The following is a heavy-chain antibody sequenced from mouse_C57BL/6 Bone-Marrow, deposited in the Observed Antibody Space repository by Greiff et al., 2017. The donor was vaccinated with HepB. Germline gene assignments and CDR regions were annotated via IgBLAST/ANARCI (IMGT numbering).Heavy chain of an antibody. J-gene: IGHJ2*01. CDR2: IHPNSGST. CDR3: TRRGIYDYALYY. V-gene: IGHV1-64*01. CDR1: GYTFTSYW. Sequence: QVQLQQPGAELVKPGASVKLSCKASGYTFTSYWMHWVKQRPEQGLEWIGMIHPNSGSTNYNEKFKSKATLTVDKSSSTAYMQLSSLTSEDSAVYYCTRRGIYDYALYYWGQGTTLTVSS. D-gene: IGHD2-4*01.